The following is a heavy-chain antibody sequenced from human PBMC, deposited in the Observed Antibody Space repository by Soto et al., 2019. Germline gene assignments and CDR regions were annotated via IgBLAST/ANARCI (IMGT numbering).Heavy chain of an antibody. CDR3: ARGIAVAGPYYFDY. J-gene: IGHJ4*02. CDR1: GFTFSSYW. V-gene: IGHV3-74*01. Sequence: EVQLVESGGGLVQPGGSLRLSCAASGFTFSSYWMHWVRQAPGKGQAWVSRINSDGSSTSYADSVKGRFTISRDNAKNTLYLQMNSLRTEDTAVYYCARGIAVAGPYYFDYSGQGTLVTVSS. CDR2: INSDGSST. D-gene: IGHD6-19*01.